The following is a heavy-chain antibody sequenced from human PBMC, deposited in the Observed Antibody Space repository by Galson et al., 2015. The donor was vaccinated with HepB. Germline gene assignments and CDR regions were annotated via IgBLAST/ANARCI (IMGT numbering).Heavy chain of an antibody. Sequence: ALRLSCAASGVAFSSYGMQWVRQAPGKGLEWVAVVSSTGGTKYYADPVKGRFTISRDNSKNTMSLQMNSLRAEDTAVYYCVKEWEDDVWAFDVWGQGTEVAVSS. V-gene: IGHV3-30*18. CDR2: VSSTGGTK. J-gene: IGHJ3*01. CDR1: GVAFSSYG. D-gene: IGHD3-3*01. CDR3: VKEWEDDVWAFDV.